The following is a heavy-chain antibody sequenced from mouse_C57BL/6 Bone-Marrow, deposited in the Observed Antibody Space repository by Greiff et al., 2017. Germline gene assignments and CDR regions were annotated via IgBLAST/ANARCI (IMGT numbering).Heavy chain of an antibody. J-gene: IGHJ2*01. V-gene: IGHV5-6*02. Sequence: EVKLVESGGDLVKPGGSLKLSCAASGFTFSSYGMSWVRQTPDKRLEWVATISSGGSYTYYPDSVKGRFTISRDNAKNTLYLQMRSLKSEDTAMYYCARLCFFDYWGQGTTLTVAS. CDR1: GFTFSSYG. CDR2: ISSGGSYT. CDR3: ARLCFFDY.